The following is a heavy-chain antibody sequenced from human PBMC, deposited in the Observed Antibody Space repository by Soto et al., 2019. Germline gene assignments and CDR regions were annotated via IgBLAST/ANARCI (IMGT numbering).Heavy chain of an antibody. CDR1: GGSISSTDYY. CDR3: ACRTTATGAGDH. D-gene: IGHD1-1*01. Sequence: QVQLQESGPGLVQPSQTLSLSCVVSGGSISSTDYYWHWIRQAPGKGLEWIGYIYYSSTTYYNPSLQSRVSISVDTSRNQFSLKLTSVTAADTAVYYCACRTTATGAGDHWGQGTPVTVTS. J-gene: IGHJ4*02. V-gene: IGHV4-30-4*01. CDR2: IYYSSTT.